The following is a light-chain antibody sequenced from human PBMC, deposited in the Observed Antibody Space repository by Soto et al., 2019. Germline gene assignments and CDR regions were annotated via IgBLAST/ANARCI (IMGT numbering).Light chain of an antibody. V-gene: IGKV1-9*01. J-gene: IGKJ4*01. CDR1: QGIDSY. CDR3: QQRHTSPFT. Sequence: DMQLTQSPSFLSASVGDRVTITCRASQGIDSYLAWYQQKPGKAPKLLIYPASTMEGGVPSRFSGSGSGTVFPLTSSTLQPEDFATYCCQQRHTSPFTFGGGTKVEIQ. CDR2: PAS.